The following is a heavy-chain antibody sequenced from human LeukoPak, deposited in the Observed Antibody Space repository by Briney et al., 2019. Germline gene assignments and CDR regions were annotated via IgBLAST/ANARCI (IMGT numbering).Heavy chain of an antibody. J-gene: IGHJ4*02. CDR3: ARGDAFSGDH. CDR1: GFTFSNYW. CDR2: INQDGSEE. D-gene: IGHD2-2*01. Sequence: GGSLRLSCVASGFTFSNYWISWVRQAPGRGLEWVANINQDGSEEYHVDSVKGRFTISRDNTKNSLFVQMNSLRADDTAVYYCARGDAFSGDHWGQGTLVTVSS. V-gene: IGHV3-7*04.